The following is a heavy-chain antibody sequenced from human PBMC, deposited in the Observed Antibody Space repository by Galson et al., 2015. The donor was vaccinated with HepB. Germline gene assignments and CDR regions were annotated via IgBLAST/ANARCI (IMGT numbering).Heavy chain of an antibody. V-gene: IGHV3-9*01. CDR2: ISWNSGSM. J-gene: IGHJ6*02. CDR3: AKDLRDCSISGCDYCSYYGMDV. Sequence: SLRLSCAASGFNFDYYAMHWVRQAPGKGLEWVSGISWNSGSMGYADSVKGRFTISRDNAKNCLYLQMNSLRTEDTALYYCAKDLRDCSISGCDYCSYYGMDVWGQGTTVTVSS. CDR1: GFNFDYYA. D-gene: IGHD3-3*02.